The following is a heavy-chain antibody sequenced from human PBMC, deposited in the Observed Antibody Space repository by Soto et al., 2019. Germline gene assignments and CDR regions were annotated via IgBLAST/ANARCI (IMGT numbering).Heavy chain of an antibody. J-gene: IGHJ4*02. D-gene: IGHD1-26*01. V-gene: IGHV3-30*18. CDR3: AKDRGGSYYAHCDY. CDR1: GFTFSSYG. Sequence: QVQLVESGGGVVQPGRSLRLSCAASGFTFSSYGMHWVRQAPGKGLEWVAVISYDGSNKYYADSVKGRFTISRDNSKNTLYLQMNSLRAEDTAVYYCAKDRGGSYYAHCDYWGQGTLVTVSS. CDR2: ISYDGSNK.